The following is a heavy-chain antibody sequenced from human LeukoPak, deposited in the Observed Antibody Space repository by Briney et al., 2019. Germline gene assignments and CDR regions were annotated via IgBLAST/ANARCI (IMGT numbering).Heavy chain of an antibody. V-gene: IGHV1-8*01. CDR1: GYTFTSYD. CDR3: ARGPLIVVVPDAIIGNWFDP. J-gene: IGHJ5*02. CDR2: MNPNSGNT. Sequence: VASVKVSCKASGYTFTSYDINWVRQATGQGLEWMGWMNPNSGNTGYAQKFQGRVTMTRNTSISTAYMELSSLRSEDTAVYYCARGPLIVVVPDAIIGNWFDPWGQGTLVTVSS. D-gene: IGHD2-2*01.